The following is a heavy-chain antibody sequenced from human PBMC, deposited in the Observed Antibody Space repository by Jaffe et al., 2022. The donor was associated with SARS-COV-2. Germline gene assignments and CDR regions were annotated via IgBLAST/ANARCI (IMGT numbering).Heavy chain of an antibody. CDR3: ARGYYPTTVTIDFPGH. CDR1: GYTFTSYD. Sequence: QVQLVQSGAEVKKPGASVKVSCKASGYTFTSYDINWVRQATGQGLEWMGWMNPNSGNTGYAQKFQGRVTMTRNTSISTAYMELSSLRSEDTAVYYCARGYYPTTVTIDFPGHWGQGTLVTVSS. J-gene: IGHJ4*02. D-gene: IGHD4-17*01. CDR2: MNPNSGNT. V-gene: IGHV1-8*01.